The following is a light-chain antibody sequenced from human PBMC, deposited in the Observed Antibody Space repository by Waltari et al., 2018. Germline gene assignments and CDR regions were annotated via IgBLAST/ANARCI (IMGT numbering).Light chain of an antibody. J-gene: IGKJ2*01. V-gene: IGKV4-1*01. CDR2: WAS. CDR1: HSLLSSSNNKNY. CDR3: FPPT. Sequence: DIVMTQSPDSLPVSLGERATINCKSSHSLLSSSNNKNYLAWYQQIPGQSPKLLLYWASSRESGVPDRFTGSGSGTDFTLTITSLQAEDVAIYFNFPPTFGQGTSLESK.